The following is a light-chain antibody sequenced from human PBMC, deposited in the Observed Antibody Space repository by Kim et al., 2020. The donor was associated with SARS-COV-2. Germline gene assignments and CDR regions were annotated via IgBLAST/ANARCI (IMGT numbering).Light chain of an antibody. J-gene: IGKJ1*01. CDR3: QKYNGAPWT. CDR1: QGISND. V-gene: IGKV1-27*01. Sequence: DIQMTQSPSSLSASVGDRPTITCRASQGISNDLAWYQQKPGKVPKLLIFAASALQSGVPSRFSGSGSGTDFTLTISSLQPEDVATYYCQKYNGAPWTFGQGTKVDIK. CDR2: AAS.